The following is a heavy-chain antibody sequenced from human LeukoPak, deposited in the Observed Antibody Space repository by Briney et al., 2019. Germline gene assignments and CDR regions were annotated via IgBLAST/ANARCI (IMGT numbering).Heavy chain of an antibody. CDR2: INHSGST. D-gene: IGHD2-2*01. CDR1: GGSFSGYY. V-gene: IGHV4-34*01. Sequence: SETPSLTCAVYGGSFSGYYWSWIRQPPGKGLEWIGEINHSGSTNYNPSLKSRVTISVDTSKNQFSLKLSSVTAADTAVYYCARAELGYCSSTSCPGPFDPWGQGTLVTVSS. J-gene: IGHJ5*02. CDR3: ARAELGYCSSTSCPGPFDP.